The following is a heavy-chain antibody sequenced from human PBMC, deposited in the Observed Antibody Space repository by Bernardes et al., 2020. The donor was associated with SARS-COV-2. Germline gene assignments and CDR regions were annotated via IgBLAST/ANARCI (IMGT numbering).Heavy chain of an antibody. V-gene: IGHV3-9*01. D-gene: IGHD3-10*01. CDR1: GFTFDDYA. Sequence: GGSLRLSCAASGFTFDDYAMHWVRQAPGKGLEWVSGISWNSGSIGYADSVKGRFTISRDNAKNSLYLQMNSLRAEDTALYYCAKLPDGSGSYYPIDYWGQGTLVTVSS. CDR2: ISWNSGSI. CDR3: AKLPDGSGSYYPIDY. J-gene: IGHJ4*02.